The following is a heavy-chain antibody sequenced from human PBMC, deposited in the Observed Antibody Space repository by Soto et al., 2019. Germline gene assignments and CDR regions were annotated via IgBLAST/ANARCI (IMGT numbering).Heavy chain of an antibody. V-gene: IGHV1-46*01. CDR2: INPSGGST. Sequence: ASVKVSCKASGYTFTSYYMHWVRQAPGPGLEWMGIINPSGGSTSYAQKFQGRVTMTRDTSTSTVYMELSSLRSEDTAVYYCARAYYDILTGYQPFDYWGQGTLVTVSS. CDR1: GYTFTSYY. D-gene: IGHD3-9*01. J-gene: IGHJ4*02. CDR3: ARAYYDILTGYQPFDY.